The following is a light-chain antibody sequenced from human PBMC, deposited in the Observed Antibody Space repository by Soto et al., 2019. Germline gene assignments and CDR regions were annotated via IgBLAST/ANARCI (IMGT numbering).Light chain of an antibody. V-gene: IGKV1-39*01. CDR2: AAS. CDR1: QGIRND. Sequence: IQMTQSPSSLSASIGDRVTIICRASQGIRNDLGWYQQKPGKAPKLLIYAASSLQSGVPSRFSGSGSGTDFTLTISSLQPEDFATYYCQQSYSTTFGGGTKVDI. CDR3: QQSYSTT. J-gene: IGKJ4*01.